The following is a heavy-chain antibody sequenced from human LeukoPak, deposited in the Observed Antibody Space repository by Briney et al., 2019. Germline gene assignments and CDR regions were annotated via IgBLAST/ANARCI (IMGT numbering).Heavy chain of an antibody. J-gene: IGHJ4*02. V-gene: IGHV3-23*01. CDR2: ISGSGDNT. CDR3: AKTVSGSYSYQGGDY. Sequence: GRSLRLSCAASGFTFRSYAMSWVRQAPGKGLEWVSAISGSGDNTNYADSVKGRFTMSRDNSRNMLYLQMNSLRDEDTAKYYCAKTVSGSYSYQGGDYWGQGTLVTVSS. CDR1: GFTFRSYA. D-gene: IGHD3-16*02.